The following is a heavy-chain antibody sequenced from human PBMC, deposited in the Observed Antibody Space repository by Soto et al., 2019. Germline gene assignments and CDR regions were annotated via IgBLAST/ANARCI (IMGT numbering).Heavy chain of an antibody. CDR2: INHSGST. CDR3: ARGGIAVAAKYFQR. D-gene: IGHD6-19*01. Sequence: SETLSLTCAVYGGSFSGYYWSWIRQPPGKGLEWIGEINHSGSTNYNPSLKSRVTISVDTSKNQFSLKLSSVTAADTAVYYCARGGIAVAAKYFQRWGQGTLVTVSS. CDR1: GGSFSGYY. J-gene: IGHJ1*01. V-gene: IGHV4-34*01.